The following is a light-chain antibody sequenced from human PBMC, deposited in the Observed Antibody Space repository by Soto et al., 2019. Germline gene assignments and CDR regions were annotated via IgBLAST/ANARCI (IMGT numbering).Light chain of an antibody. CDR1: SSDVGGYNY. Sequence: QSALTQPPSASGSPGQSVTISCTGTSSDVGGYNYVSWFQQHPGKAPKLMIYEVNKRPSGVPGRFSGSKSGNTASLTVSGLQAEDEADYYCSSFAGSDNVGFGGGTKVTVL. J-gene: IGLJ2*01. V-gene: IGLV2-8*01. CDR3: SSFAGSDNVG. CDR2: EVN.